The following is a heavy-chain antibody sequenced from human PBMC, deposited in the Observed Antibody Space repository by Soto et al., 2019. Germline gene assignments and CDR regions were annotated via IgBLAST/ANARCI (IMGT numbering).Heavy chain of an antibody. V-gene: IGHV3-7*01. J-gene: IGHJ4*02. CDR3: ATSSDTGYIFDY. CDR2: INQDGSEE. D-gene: IGHD3-9*01. Sequence: GGSLRLSCAASGFSFTTYWMSWVRQSPGKGLEWVANINQDGSEEDYVDSVRGRFTIFRDNAKNSVHLQMYSLRAEDTAVYHWATSSDTGYIFDYWGQGTLVTVSS. CDR1: GFSFTTYW.